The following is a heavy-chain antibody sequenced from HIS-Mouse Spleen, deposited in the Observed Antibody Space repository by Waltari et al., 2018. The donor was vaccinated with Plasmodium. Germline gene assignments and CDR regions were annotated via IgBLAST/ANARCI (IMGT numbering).Heavy chain of an antibody. D-gene: IGHD6-13*01. CDR2: ISYDGSNK. CDR3: AKDRRSSSWYVDY. J-gene: IGHJ4*02. CDR1: RFTFSGYG. Sequence: QVQLVGSGVGVVQPGRSLRLSWGASRFTFSGYGMQWVRQAPGKGLEWVAVISYDGSNKYYADAVKGRFTISRDNSKNTLYLQMNSLRAEDTAVYYCAKDRRSSSWYVDYWGQGTLVTVSS. V-gene: IGHV3-30*18.